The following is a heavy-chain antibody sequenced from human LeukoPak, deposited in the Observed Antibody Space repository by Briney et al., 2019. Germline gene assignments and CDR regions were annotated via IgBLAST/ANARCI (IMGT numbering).Heavy chain of an antibody. D-gene: IGHD2-2*01. CDR1: GYTFTSYG. CDR3: ARDYIPAGIYYYGMDV. J-gene: IGHJ6*02. Sequence: ASVKVSCKASGYTFTSYGISWARQAPGQGLEWMGWISAYNGNTNYAQKLQGRVTMTTDTSTSTAYMELRSLRSDDTAVYYCARDYIPAGIYYYGMDVWGQGTTVTVSS. V-gene: IGHV1-18*01. CDR2: ISAYNGNT.